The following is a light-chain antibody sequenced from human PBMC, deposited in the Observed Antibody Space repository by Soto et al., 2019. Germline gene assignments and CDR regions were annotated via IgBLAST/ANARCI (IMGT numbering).Light chain of an antibody. CDR1: QSVNSN. CDR2: GAS. CDR3: QQYNNWSPLT. J-gene: IGKJ1*01. V-gene: IGKV3-15*01. Sequence: EIVMTQSPATLSVSPGERATLSCRASQSVNSNLAWYQQKPGQAPRLLIYGASTRATGIPARFSGSGSGTEFTLTISSLQSEDVAVSYCQQYNNWSPLTFGQGTKVEIK.